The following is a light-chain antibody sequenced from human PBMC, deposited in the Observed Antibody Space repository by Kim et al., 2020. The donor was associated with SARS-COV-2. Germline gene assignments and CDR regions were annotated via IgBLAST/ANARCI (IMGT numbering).Light chain of an antibody. J-gene: IGKJ1*01. CDR2: DAS. CDR3: QQYHFWWT. CDR1: RTITTD. V-gene: IGKV3-15*01. Sequence: EIVMTQSPVTLSVSPGERATLSCRASRTITTDLAWYQQKPGQAPRLLIYDASTRATGIPARFSGSGSGTEFTLTINSLQSEDLAVYYCQQYHFWWTFGQGTKVDIK.